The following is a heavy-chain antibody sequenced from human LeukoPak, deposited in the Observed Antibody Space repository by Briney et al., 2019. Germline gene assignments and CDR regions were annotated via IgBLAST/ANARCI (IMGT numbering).Heavy chain of an antibody. Sequence: GESLRLSCAASGFTFSSYSMNWVRQAPGKGLEWVSYISSSSSTIYYADSVKGRFTISRDNAKNSLYLQMNSLRAEDTAVYYCASIQWELLSNYWGQGTLVTVSS. CDR2: ISSSSSTI. J-gene: IGHJ4*02. CDR1: GFTFSSYS. D-gene: IGHD1-26*01. V-gene: IGHV3-48*04. CDR3: ASIQWELLSNY.